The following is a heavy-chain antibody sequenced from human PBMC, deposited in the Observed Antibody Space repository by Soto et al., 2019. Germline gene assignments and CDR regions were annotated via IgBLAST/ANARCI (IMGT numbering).Heavy chain of an antibody. D-gene: IGHD3-16*02. CDR3: ARGKLSDYVWGSYRYHFDY. CDR1: VGSFSGYY. CDR2: INHSGST. V-gene: IGHV4-34*01. Sequence: AETLSLTCAVYVGSFSGYYWSWIRQPPGKGLEWIGEINHSGSTNYNPSLKSRVTISVDTSKNQFSLKLSSVTAADTAVYYCARGKLSDYVWGSYRYHFDYWGQGTVVTVSS. J-gene: IGHJ4*02.